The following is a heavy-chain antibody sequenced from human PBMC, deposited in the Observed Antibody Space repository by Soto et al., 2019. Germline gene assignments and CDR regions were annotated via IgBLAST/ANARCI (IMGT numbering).Heavy chain of an antibody. CDR1: GGTSSSYA. D-gene: IGHD4-4*01. V-gene: IGHV1-69*01. CDR3: ACGWTTVNSRFDF. J-gene: IGHJ4*02. Sequence: QVQVLQSGAEVKKPGSSVRVSCKASGGTSSSYAITWMRQAPGQGLEWMGGIIPILDTTDYAQKFQGSVTVTADESTSTVYMALSSLTSEDTAVYYCACGWTTVNSRFDFWGQGTLVTVSS. CDR2: IIPILDTT.